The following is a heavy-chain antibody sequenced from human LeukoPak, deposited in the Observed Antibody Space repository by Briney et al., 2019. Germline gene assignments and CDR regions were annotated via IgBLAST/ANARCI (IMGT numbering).Heavy chain of an antibody. V-gene: IGHV3-23*01. CDR3: AKELLFIEYSSSFDY. D-gene: IGHD6-6*01. Sequence: GGSLRLSCAASGFTFSSYAMSWIRQAPGKGLEWVSAISGSGGSTYYADSVKGRFTISRDNSKNTLYLQMNSLRAEDTAVYYCAKELLFIEYSSSFDYWGQGTLVTVSS. J-gene: IGHJ4*02. CDR2: ISGSGGST. CDR1: GFTFSSYA.